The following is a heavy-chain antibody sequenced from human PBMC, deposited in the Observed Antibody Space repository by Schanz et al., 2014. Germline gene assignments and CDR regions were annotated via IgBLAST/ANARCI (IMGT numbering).Heavy chain of an antibody. CDR1: GFTFSSYA. J-gene: IGHJ4*02. D-gene: IGHD2-2*01. CDR3: ARRASCSRIGCPFDS. V-gene: IGHV3-21*02. Sequence: VQLVESGGGLVQPGGSLRLSCAASGFTFSSYAMHWVRQAPGKGLEWVSSISSSGSYIHYADSVKGRFTISRDNAKNTLYLQMNSLKTEDTAMYYCARRASCSRIGCPFDSWGQGTLVTVSS. CDR2: ISSSGSYI.